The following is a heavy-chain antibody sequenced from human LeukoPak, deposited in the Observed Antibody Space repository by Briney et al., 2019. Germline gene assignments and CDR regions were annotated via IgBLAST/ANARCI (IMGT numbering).Heavy chain of an antibody. CDR1: GFSLSTSGMR. J-gene: IGHJ4*02. CDR2: IDWDDDK. D-gene: IGHD3-10*01. CDR3: AREELSGGIDY. Sequence: SGPALVKPTQTLTLTCTFSGFSLSTSGMRVSWIRQPPGKALEWLARIDWDDDKFYSTSLKTRLTISKDTSKNQVVLTMTNVDPVDTATYYCAREELSGGIDYWGQGTLVTVSS. V-gene: IGHV2-70*04.